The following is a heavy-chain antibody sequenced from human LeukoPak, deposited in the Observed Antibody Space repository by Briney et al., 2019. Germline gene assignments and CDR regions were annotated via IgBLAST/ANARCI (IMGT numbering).Heavy chain of an antibody. Sequence: SETLSLTCTVSGGSISSYYWSWIRQPPGKGLEWIGYIYYSGSTNYNPSLKSRVTISVDTSKNQFSLKLSSVTAADTAVYYCARARVGDYGDYPDYYFDYWGQGTLVTVSS. V-gene: IGHV4-59*01. CDR1: GGSISSYY. D-gene: IGHD4-17*01. J-gene: IGHJ4*02. CDR3: ARARVGDYGDYPDYYFDY. CDR2: IYYSGST.